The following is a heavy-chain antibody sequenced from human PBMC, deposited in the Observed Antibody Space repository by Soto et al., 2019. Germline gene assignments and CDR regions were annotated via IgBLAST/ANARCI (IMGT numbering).Heavy chain of an antibody. V-gene: IGHV4-59*01. J-gene: IGHJ5*02. CDR1: GGSISSYY. CDR3: ARGSSESPRRWFDP. CDR2: IYYSGST. D-gene: IGHD2-2*01. Sequence: QVQLQESGPGLVKPSETLSLTCIVSGGSISSYYWSWIRQPPGKGLEWIGYIYYSGSTKYNPSLKRRVTISVDTSKNQFSLKLNSVSAADTAVYYCARGSSESPRRWFDPWGQGTLVTVSS.